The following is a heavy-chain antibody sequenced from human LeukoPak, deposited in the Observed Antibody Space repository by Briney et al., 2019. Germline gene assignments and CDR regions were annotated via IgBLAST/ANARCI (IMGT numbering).Heavy chain of an antibody. V-gene: IGHV3-21*04. CDR3: AKVGPYFDWESLVEPAYY. J-gene: IGHJ4*02. CDR2: ISRTTRYI. D-gene: IGHD3-9*01. Sequence: PGGSLRLSCAASGFTFSDYYMNWVRQAPGKGLEWVSSISRTTRYIYYADSVKGRFTISRDNSKNTLYLQMNSLRAEDTAVYYCAKVGPYFDWESLVEPAYYWGQGTLVTVSS. CDR1: GFTFSDYY.